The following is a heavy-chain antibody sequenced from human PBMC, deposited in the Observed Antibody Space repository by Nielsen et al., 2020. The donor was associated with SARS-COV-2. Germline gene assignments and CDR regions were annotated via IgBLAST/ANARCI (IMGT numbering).Heavy chain of an antibody. CDR1: GFTFDDYG. CDR2: IRNGGST. V-gene: IGHV3-20*01. J-gene: IGHJ3*02. Sequence: GESLKISCAASGFTFDDYGMSWVRQAPGKGLEWVSGIRNGGSTGYADSVKGRFTISRDNAKNSLYLQMNSLRAEDTALYHCATAPSGSYGGLYAFDIWGQGTMVTVSS. D-gene: IGHD1-26*01. CDR3: ATAPSGSYGGLYAFDI.